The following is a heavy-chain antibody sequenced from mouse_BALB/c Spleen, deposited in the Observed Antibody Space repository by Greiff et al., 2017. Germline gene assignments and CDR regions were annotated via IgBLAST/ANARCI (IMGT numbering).Heavy chain of an antibody. Sequence: VQLQQSGAELVKPGASVKLSCKTSGYTFTSYWIQWVKQRPGQGLGWIGEIFPGTGTTYYNEKFKGKATLTIDTSSSTAYMQLSSLTSEDSAVYFCARRGTLQRAWFAYWGQGTLVTVSA. CDR3: ARRGTLQRAWFAY. D-gene: IGHD1-2*01. V-gene: IGHV1S132*01. CDR1: GYTFTSYW. CDR2: IFPGTGTT. J-gene: IGHJ3*01.